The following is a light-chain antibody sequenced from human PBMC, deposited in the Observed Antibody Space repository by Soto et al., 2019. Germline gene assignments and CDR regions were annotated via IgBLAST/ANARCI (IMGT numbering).Light chain of an antibody. CDR2: GNS. CDR3: QSYDSSLSGRVV. CDR1: SSNIGAGYD. V-gene: IGLV1-40*01. J-gene: IGLJ2*01. Sequence: QSVLTQPPSVSGAPGQRVTISCTGSSSNIGAGYDVHWYQQLPGTAPKLLIYGNSNRPSGVPDRFSGSKSDTSASLAITGLQAEDEADYYCQSYDSSLSGRVVFGGRTKVTVL.